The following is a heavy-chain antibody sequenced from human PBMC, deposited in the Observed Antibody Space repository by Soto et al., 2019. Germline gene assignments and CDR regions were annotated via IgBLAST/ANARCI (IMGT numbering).Heavy chain of an antibody. D-gene: IGHD3-10*01. CDR2: INHSGST. V-gene: IGHV4-39*07. Sequence: SEPLSLLCTVSGSSISSNGYYCGWIRPPPGKGLEWIGEINHSGSTNYNPSLKSRVTISVDTSKNQFSLKLSSVTAADTAVYYCARGNMPLYYYGSGSYYGWFDPWGQGTLVTVSS. CDR3: ARGNMPLYYYGSGSYYGWFDP. CDR1: GSSISSNGYY. J-gene: IGHJ5*02.